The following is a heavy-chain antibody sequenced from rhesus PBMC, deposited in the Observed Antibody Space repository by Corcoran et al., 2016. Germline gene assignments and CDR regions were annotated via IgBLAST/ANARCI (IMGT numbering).Heavy chain of an antibody. Sequence: EVQLVESGGGLAKPGGSLRLSCAASGFSFSDYYMYWVRQAPGKGLEWVSGISYTGGSTYYADSVKGRFTISRENAKNTLYLPMYSLRAEDTAVYYCARDLSYCTGSCCYAYGLDSWGQGVVVTVSS. V-gene: IGHV3S18*01. CDR2: ISYTGGST. D-gene: IGHD2-21*01. CDR1: GFSFSDYY. CDR3: ARDLSYCTGSCCYAYGLDS. J-gene: IGHJ6*01.